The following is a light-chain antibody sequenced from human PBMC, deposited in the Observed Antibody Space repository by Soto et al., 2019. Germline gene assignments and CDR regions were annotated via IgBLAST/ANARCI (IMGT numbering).Light chain of an antibody. J-gene: IGKJ1*01. Sequence: DIQMTQSPSTLSAYVGDRVTMXXRASQSINKWLAWYQQTPGTAPKXVIYDASSLKSLVPSRFSGSGAETEFTLTISSLQPEDFASYYCLQDYGDSWTFGQGTKVDIK. CDR2: DAS. V-gene: IGKV1-5*01. CDR3: LQDYGDSWT. CDR1: QSINKW.